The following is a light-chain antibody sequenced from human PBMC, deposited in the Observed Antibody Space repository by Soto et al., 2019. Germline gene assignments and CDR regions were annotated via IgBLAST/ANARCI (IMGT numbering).Light chain of an antibody. CDR1: QGIRND. CDR3: QQGTDWPPGT. J-gene: IGKJ1*01. CDR2: AAS. V-gene: IGKV1-6*01. Sequence: SQSPSSLSASIGDSVTLTCRASQGIRNDLGWYQQKPGKAPKLLIYAASSLQSGVPSRFSGSGSGTDFTLTISSLQPEDFATYYCQQGTDWPPGTFGQGTKVDIK.